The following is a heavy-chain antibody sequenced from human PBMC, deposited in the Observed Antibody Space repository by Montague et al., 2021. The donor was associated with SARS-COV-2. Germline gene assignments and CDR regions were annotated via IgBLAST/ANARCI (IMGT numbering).Heavy chain of an antibody. CDR3: ARAFDWLSITRYWYFDL. V-gene: IGHV4-59*08. J-gene: IGHJ2*01. Sequence: SETLSLTCTVSGGPISSYYWSWIRQPPGKGLEWIGYIYYSGSTNXNPSLKSRVTISVDTSKNQFSLKLSSVTAADTAVYYCARAFDWLSITRYWYFDLWGRGTLVTVSS. CDR2: IYYSGST. CDR1: GGPISSYY. D-gene: IGHD3-9*01.